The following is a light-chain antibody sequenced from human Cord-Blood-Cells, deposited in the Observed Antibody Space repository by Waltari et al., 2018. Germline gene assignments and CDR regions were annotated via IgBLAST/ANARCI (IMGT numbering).Light chain of an antibody. CDR1: QDISNY. V-gene: IGKV1-33*01. Sequence: DIKMTQSPSSLSASVGDRDTITCQASQDISNYLNWYQQKPGKAPKLLIYDASNLETGVPSRFSGSGSGTDFTFTISSLQPEDIATYYCQQYDNLPVTFGPGTKVDIK. J-gene: IGKJ3*01. CDR3: QQYDNLPVT. CDR2: DAS.